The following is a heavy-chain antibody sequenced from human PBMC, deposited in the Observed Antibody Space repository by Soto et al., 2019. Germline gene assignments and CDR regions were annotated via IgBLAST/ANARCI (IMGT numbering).Heavy chain of an antibody. J-gene: IGHJ4*02. CDR1: RFTFNAYA. Sequence: GGSLRLSCAASRFTFNAYAMHWVRQAPGKGLEWVAVISYDGTKKYYSDSVRGRFTLSRDNSKNTLYLQMNSLRVEDTAVYYCAKDKGITAQKYYFDYWGQGTLVTVSS. V-gene: IGHV3-30-3*01. D-gene: IGHD6-13*01. CDR3: AKDKGITAQKYYFDY. CDR2: ISYDGTKK.